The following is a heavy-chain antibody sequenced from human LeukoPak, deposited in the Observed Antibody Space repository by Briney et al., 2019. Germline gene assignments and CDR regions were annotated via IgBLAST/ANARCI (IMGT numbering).Heavy chain of an antibody. Sequence: GGSLRLSCVPSGFTLRTLWMNWVRQAPGKGLEGVANIKPDGSEKYYVDSVKARFTISRDNGKNSLYLQMHSLRVEDTAVYYCASPTVTPSLDYWGQGTLVTVSS. CDR1: GFTLRTLW. V-gene: IGHV3-7*01. CDR2: IKPDGSEK. CDR3: ASPTVTPSLDY. J-gene: IGHJ4*02. D-gene: IGHD4-17*01.